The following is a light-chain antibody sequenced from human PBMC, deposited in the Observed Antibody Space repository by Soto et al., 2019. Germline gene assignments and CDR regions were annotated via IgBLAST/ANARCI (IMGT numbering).Light chain of an antibody. CDR1: QSVTSSY. CDR3: QQYDSFIFL. J-gene: IGKJ3*01. Sequence: EIVLTQSPGTLSLSPGERATLSCRASQSVTSSYLAWYQQKPGQAPRLLIYGASRRPPGITDRFGGGGSGTDFTLTISRLEPEDFEVYYCQQYDSFIFLFGPGTKVDIK. CDR2: GAS. V-gene: IGKV3-20*01.